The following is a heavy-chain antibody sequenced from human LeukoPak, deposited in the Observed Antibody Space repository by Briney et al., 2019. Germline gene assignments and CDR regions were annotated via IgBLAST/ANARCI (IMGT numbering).Heavy chain of an antibody. CDR2: ISSSSSTI. V-gene: IGHV3-48*02. CDR3: ARDRSAMITFGGVIVIPNNWFDP. Sequence: GGPLRLSCAASGFTFSSYSMNWVRQAPGKGLGWVSYISSSSSTIYYADSVKGRFTISRDNAKNSLYLQMNSLRDEDTAVYYCARDRSAMITFGGVIVIPNNWFDPWGQGTLVTVSS. J-gene: IGHJ5*02. CDR1: GFTFSSYS. D-gene: IGHD3-16*02.